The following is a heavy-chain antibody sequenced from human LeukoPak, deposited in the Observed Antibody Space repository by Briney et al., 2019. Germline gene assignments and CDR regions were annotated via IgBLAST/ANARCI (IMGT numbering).Heavy chain of an antibody. V-gene: IGHV3-21*01. Sequence: GGSLRLSCAASGFTFSSYSMTWVRQAPGKGLEWVSSISSSSSYIYYADSVKGRFTISRDNAKNSLYQQMNSLRAEDTAVYYCVGGSGVPLPIGFDYWGQGTLVTVSS. CDR1: GFTFSSYS. J-gene: IGHJ4*02. D-gene: IGHD2-15*01. CDR2: ISSSSSYI. CDR3: VGGSGVPLPIGFDY.